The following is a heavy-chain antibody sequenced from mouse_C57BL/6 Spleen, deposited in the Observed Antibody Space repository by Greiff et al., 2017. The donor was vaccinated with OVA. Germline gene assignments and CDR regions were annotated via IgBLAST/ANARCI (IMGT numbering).Heavy chain of an antibody. V-gene: IGHV1-80*01. CDR3: ARGGLGGYFDV. D-gene: IGHD3-3*01. CDR1: GYAFSSYW. J-gene: IGHJ1*03. Sequence: VQLQQSGAELVKPGASVKISCKASGYAFSSYWMNWVKQRPGKGLAWIGQIYPGDGDTNYNGKFKGKATLTADKSSSTAYMQLSSLTSEDAAVYCCARGGLGGYFDVWGTGTTVTVSS. CDR2: IYPGDGDT.